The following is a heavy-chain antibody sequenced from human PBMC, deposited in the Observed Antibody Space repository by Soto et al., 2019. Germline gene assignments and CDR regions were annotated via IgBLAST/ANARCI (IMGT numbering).Heavy chain of an antibody. Sequence: GGSLRLSCAAPGFTFSIYALHWVRQAPGKGLEWVAVMSPNGNNQYYADSVKGRFTISRDTSKSTLYLQMTSLRPDDTAVYYCATGANFYYETSRYWGQGTLVTVS. CDR3: ATGANFYYETSRY. CDR2: MSPNGNNQ. D-gene: IGHD3-22*01. V-gene: IGHV3-30-3*01. CDR1: GFTFSIYA. J-gene: IGHJ4*02.